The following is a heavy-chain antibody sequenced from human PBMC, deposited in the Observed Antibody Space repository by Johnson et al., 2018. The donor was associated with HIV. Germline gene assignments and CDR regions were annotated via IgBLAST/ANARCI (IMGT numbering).Heavy chain of an antibody. CDR2: IKSKTDGGTT. D-gene: IGHD6-13*01. J-gene: IGHJ3*02. V-gene: IGHV3-15*01. Sequence: VQLVESGGGLVKPGGSLRLSCAASGFTFSNAWMSWVRQAPGKGLEWVGRIKSKTDGGTTDYAAPVKGRFTISRDDSKKTLYLQMNSLKTEDTAVYYCTTYSIIHAFDIWGQGTMVTVSS. CDR3: TTYSIIHAFDI. CDR1: GFTFSNAW.